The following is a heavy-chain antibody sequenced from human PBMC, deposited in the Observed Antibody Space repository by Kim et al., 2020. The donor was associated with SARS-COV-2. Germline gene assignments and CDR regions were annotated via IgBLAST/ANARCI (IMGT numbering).Heavy chain of an antibody. Sequence: SPSFQGQVTISADKSISTAYLQWSSLKASDTAMYYCARLTGDRALWYFDLWGRGTLVTVSS. CDR3: ARLTGDRALWYFDL. V-gene: IGHV5-51*01. J-gene: IGHJ2*01. D-gene: IGHD7-27*01.